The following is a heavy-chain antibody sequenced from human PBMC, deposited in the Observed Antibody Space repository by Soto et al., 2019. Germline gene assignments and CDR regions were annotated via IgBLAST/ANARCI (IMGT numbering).Heavy chain of an antibody. Sequence: ESLKISCQGSGYTFSNNWISWVRQKPGKGLEWMGKIDPSGSYTDYSPSFQGHVSLSVDKSVSTAYLQWSSLKTSDSALYYCAKTMITFGGTPPPPEGHLGLDVWAHGPTVPVSS. J-gene: IGHJ6*02. CDR1: GYTFSNNW. CDR2: IDPSGSYT. D-gene: IGHD3-16*01. V-gene: IGHV5-10-1*01. CDR3: AKTMITFGGTPPPPEGHLGLDV.